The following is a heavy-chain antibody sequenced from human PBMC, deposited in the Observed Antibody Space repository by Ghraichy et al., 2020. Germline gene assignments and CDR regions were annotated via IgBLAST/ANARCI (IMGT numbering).Heavy chain of an antibody. CDR1: GGSFSGYY. CDR2: INHSGST. CDR3: ARIRRLQHPFAYYYGMDV. V-gene: IGHV4-34*01. J-gene: IGHJ6*02. Sequence: SETLSLTCAVYGGSFSGYYWSWIRQPPGKGLEWIGEINHSGSTNYNPSLKSRVTISVDTSKNQFSLKLSSVTAADTAVYYCARIRRLQHPFAYYYGMDVWGQGTTVTVSS. D-gene: IGHD5-24*01.